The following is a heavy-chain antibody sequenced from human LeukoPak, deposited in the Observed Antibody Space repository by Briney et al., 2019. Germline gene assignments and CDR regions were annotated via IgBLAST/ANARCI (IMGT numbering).Heavy chain of an antibody. J-gene: IGHJ4*02. CDR1: GYTFTSYY. CDR2: INPSGGST. D-gene: IGHD1-26*01. V-gene: IGHV1-46*01. Sequence: ASVKVSCKASGYTFTSYYMHWVRQAPGQGLEWMGIINPSGGSTSYARKVQGRVTMTRDMSTSTVYMELSSLRSEDTAVYYCARDPSGSHIPEYYFDYWGQGTLVTVSS. CDR3: ARDPSGSHIPEYYFDY.